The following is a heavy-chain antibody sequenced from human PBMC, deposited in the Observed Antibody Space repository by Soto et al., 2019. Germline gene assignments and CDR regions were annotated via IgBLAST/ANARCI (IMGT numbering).Heavy chain of an antibody. CDR1: GGSISTVDYW. Sequence: QVQLQESGPGLVKPSQTLSLTCTVSGGSISTVDYWWSWIRQSPDMGLEWIGHIYDGGRTYNNPSLERRVTMSVDTSKSQRSLTLSSVSAADTAVYYCARGPSGDKVDSWGQGTLVTVSS. D-gene: IGHD7-27*01. CDR2: IYDGGRT. V-gene: IGHV4-30-4*01. CDR3: ARGPSGDKVDS. J-gene: IGHJ4*02.